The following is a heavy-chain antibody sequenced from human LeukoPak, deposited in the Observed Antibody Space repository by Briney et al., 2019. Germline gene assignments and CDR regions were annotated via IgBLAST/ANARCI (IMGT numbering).Heavy chain of an antibody. CDR3: AKDPDYAGHYYYYYGMDV. CDR1: GFTFSSYA. J-gene: IGHJ6*02. D-gene: IGHD4-17*01. Sequence: GGSLRLSCAASGFTFSSYAMSWVRQAPGKGLEWVSAISGSGGSTYYADSVKGRFAISRDNSKNTLNLQMNSLRAEDTAVYYCAKDPDYAGHYYYYYGMDVWGQGTTVTVSS. CDR2: ISGSGGST. V-gene: IGHV3-23*01.